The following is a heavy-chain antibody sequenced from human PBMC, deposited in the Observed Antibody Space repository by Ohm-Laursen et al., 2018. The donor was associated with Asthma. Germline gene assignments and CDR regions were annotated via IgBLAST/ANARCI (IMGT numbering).Heavy chain of an antibody. CDR3: ARGEGGIAAPFDP. Sequence: SLRLSCAASGFTFSSYSMNWVRQAPGKGLEWVSSISSSSSYIYYADSVKGRFTISRDNAKNSLYLQMNSLRAGDTAVYYCARGEGGIAAPFDPWGQGTTVTVSA. CDR1: GFTFSSYS. D-gene: IGHD6-13*01. CDR2: ISSSSSYI. V-gene: IGHV3-21*01. J-gene: IGHJ5*02.